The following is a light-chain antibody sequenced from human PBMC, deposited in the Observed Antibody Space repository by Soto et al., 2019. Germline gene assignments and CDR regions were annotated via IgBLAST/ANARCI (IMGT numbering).Light chain of an antibody. CDR2: GAS. CDR3: QQYGSSPT. CDR1: QSVSNTY. J-gene: IGKJ1*01. Sequence: EIVLTQSPGTLSLSPGGRATLSCSASQSVSNTYLACYQQKPGQAPRLLIYGASSRATGIPARFSGSGSGTDFTLTISSLEPEDFAVYYCQQYGSSPTFGQGTKVDIK. V-gene: IGKV3-20*01.